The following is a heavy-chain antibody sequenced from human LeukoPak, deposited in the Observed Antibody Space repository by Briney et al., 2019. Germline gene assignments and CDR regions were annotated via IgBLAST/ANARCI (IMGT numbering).Heavy chain of an antibody. CDR1: GGSFSGYY. CDR2: INDSGST. CDR3: ARESTYMNYFDY. J-gene: IGHJ4*02. Sequence: PSETLSLTCAVYGGSFSGYYWSWIRQPPGKGLEWIGEINDSGSTNYNPSLKSRVTVSVDTSKNQFSLKLSSVTAADTAVYYCARESTYMNYFDYWGQGTLVTVSS. V-gene: IGHV4-34*01. D-gene: IGHD4-11*01.